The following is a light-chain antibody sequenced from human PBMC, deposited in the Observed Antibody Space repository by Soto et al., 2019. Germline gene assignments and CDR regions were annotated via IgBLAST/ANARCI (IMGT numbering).Light chain of an antibody. V-gene: IGKV3-20*01. CDR3: HQYDSSSWT. CDR1: QGVDSSY. CDR2: GAS. Sequence: EIVLTQSPGTLSLSPGERVTVFCRASQGVDSSYLAWFQQKPGQAPRLLIYGASRRATGVPDRFSGSGSGTDFTLTITRLEPEDFAVYYCHQYDSSSWTFGQGTKVEI. J-gene: IGKJ1*01.